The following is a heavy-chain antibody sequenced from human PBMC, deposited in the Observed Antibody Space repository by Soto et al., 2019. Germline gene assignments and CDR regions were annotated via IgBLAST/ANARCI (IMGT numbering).Heavy chain of an antibody. CDR1: GYTFSSYY. V-gene: IGHV1-46*01. D-gene: IGHD3-9*01. Sequence: QVQLVQSGAEVKKPGASVKASCKASGYTFSSYYIHWVRQAPGQGLEWIGIFNPNGRSTNNPQNFKGRLTVTRDTSTATVYMDLSALTSDDTAMYYCARGLGLGDCWGQGTLVTVSS. CDR2: FNPNGRST. CDR3: ARGLGLGDC. J-gene: IGHJ4*02.